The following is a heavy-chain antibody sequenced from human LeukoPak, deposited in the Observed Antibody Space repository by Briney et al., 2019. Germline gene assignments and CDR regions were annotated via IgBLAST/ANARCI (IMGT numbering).Heavy chain of an antibody. CDR1: GGSISSSSYY. CDR2: IYYSGST. Sequence: SETLSLTCTVSGGSISSSSYYWGWIRQPPGKGLEWIGSIYYSGSTYYNPSLKSRVTISVDTSKNQFSLKLSSVTAADTAVYYCAIQASYYYDSSGSDAGMDVWGQGTTVTVSS. V-gene: IGHV4-39*01. CDR3: AIQASYYYDSSGSDAGMDV. D-gene: IGHD3-22*01. J-gene: IGHJ6*02.